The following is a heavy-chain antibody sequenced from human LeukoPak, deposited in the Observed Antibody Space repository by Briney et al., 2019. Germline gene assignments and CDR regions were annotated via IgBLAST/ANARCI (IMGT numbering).Heavy chain of an antibody. Sequence: TGGSLRLSCAASGFTFDDYAMHWVRQAPGKGLEWVSGISWNSGSIGYADSVKGRFTISRDNAKNSLYLQMNSLRAEDTAVYYCARDGAPDAHCSSSSCAIRWGQGTLVTVSS. D-gene: IGHD2-2*01. V-gene: IGHV3-9*01. J-gene: IGHJ4*02. CDR3: ARDGAPDAHCSSSSCAIR. CDR2: ISWNSGSI. CDR1: GFTFDDYA.